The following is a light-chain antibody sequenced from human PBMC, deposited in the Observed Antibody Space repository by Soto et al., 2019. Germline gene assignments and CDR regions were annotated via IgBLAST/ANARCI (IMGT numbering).Light chain of an antibody. CDR1: QSISTR. Sequence: DIQMTQSPSTLSASVGDGVTITCRASQSISTRLAWYQQKPGKAPKLLIYDASTLDGGVPSRFSGSGSGTEFTLTISSLQPDDFATYYCQQYNSYSLITFGQGTRLEIK. V-gene: IGKV1-5*01. CDR3: QQYNSYSLIT. CDR2: DAS. J-gene: IGKJ5*01.